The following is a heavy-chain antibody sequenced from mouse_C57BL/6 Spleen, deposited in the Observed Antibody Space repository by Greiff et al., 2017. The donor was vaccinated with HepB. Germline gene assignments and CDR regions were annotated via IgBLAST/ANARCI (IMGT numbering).Heavy chain of an antibody. Sequence: VQLQQSGAELVKPGASVKISCKASGYAFSSYWMNWVKQRPGKGLEWIGQIYPGDGDTNYNGKFKGKATLTADKSSSTAYMQLSSLTSEDSAVYFCARGLRRYYYAMDYWGQGTSVTVSS. CDR3: ARGLRRYYYAMDY. CDR1: GYAFSSYW. J-gene: IGHJ4*01. D-gene: IGHD2-2*01. CDR2: IYPGDGDT. V-gene: IGHV1-80*01.